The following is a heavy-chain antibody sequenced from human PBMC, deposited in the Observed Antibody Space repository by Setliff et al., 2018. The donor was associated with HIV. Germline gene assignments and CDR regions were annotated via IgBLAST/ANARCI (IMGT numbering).Heavy chain of an antibody. CDR2: IYPSGST. CDR1: GGSISSYY. J-gene: IGHJ4*02. V-gene: IGHV4-4*07. Sequence: SSETLSLTCTVSGGSISSYYWSWIRQPAGKGLEWIGRIYPSGSTSYNPSLKSRVTISVDTSKNQFSLKLSSVTAADTAVYYCASTGYSSGWSFDYWGQGTLVTVSS. CDR3: ASTGYSSGWSFDY. D-gene: IGHD6-19*01.